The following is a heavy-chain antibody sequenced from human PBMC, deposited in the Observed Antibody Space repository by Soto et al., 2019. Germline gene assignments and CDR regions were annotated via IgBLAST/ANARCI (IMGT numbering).Heavy chain of an antibody. V-gene: IGHV3-30*18. J-gene: IGHJ4*02. CDR1: GFTFSSYG. Sequence: PGGSLRLSCAASGFTFSSYGMHWVRQAPGKGLEWVAVISYDGSNKYYADSVKGRFTISRDNSKNTLYLQMNSLRAEDTAVYYCAKDESGYGVGHFNYWGQGTLVTVSS. CDR2: ISYDGSNK. D-gene: IGHD5-12*01. CDR3: AKDESGYGVGHFNY.